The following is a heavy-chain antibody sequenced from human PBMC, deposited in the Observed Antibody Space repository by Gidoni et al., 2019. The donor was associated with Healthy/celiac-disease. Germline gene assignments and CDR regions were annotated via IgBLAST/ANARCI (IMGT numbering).Heavy chain of an antibody. CDR3: AQITGTLSY. V-gene: IGHV4-39*01. J-gene: IGHJ4*02. D-gene: IGHD1-7*01. CDR2: IYYSGST. CDR1: GGSISSSSYY. Sequence: QLQLQESCPGLVKPSETLFLTCTVSGGSISSSSYYWGWIRQPPGKGLEWIGSIYYSGSTYYNPSLKSRVTISVDTSKNQFSLKLSSVTAADTAVYYCAQITGTLSYWGQGTLVTVSS.